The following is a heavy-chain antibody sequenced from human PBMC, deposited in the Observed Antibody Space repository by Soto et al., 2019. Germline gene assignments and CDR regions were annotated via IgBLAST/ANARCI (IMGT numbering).Heavy chain of an antibody. CDR3: TKDPLYSSGWYGGFDY. J-gene: IGHJ4*02. CDR2: IKSKTDGGTT. D-gene: IGHD6-19*01. CDR1: GFTFSNAW. V-gene: IGHV3-15*01. Sequence: GGSLRLSCAASGFTFSNAWMSWVRQAPGKGLEWVGRIKSKTDGGTTDYASPVKGRFTISRDDSKNTLYLQMNSLKTEDTAVYYCTKDPLYSSGWYGGFDYWGQGTLVTVPS.